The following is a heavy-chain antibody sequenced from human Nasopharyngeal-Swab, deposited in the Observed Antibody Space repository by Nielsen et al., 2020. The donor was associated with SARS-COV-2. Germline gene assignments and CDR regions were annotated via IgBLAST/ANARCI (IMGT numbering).Heavy chain of an antibody. CDR3: ARGIAVAGFDY. CDR1: GYTFSSYW. J-gene: IGHJ4*02. CDR2: ISNYGSIT. D-gene: IGHD6-19*01. Sequence: GESLKISCAASGYTFSSYWMHWVRHAPGTGLVWVSRISNYGSITDYADSVKGRFTISRDNSQNTLYLQMNSLRAEDTAVYYCARGIAVAGFDYWVQGTLVTISS. V-gene: IGHV3-74*01.